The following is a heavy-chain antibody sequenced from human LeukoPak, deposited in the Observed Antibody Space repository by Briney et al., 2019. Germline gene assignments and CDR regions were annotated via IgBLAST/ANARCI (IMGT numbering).Heavy chain of an antibody. J-gene: IGHJ6*04. CDR1: GFTFSSYE. V-gene: IGHV3-48*03. D-gene: IGHD3-10*02. CDR3: AELGITMIGGV. Sequence: PGGSLRLSCAASGFTFSSYEMNWVRQSPGKGLEWVSYISNSDSTIYYAGSVKGRFTISRDNAKNSLYLQMNSLRAEDTAVYYCAELGITMIGGVWGKGTTVTISS. CDR2: ISNSDSTI.